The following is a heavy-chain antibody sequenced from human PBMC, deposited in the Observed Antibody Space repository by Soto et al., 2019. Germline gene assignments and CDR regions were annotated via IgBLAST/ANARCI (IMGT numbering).Heavy chain of an antibody. CDR2: IRPDGTET. J-gene: IGHJ4*02. CDR3: TGWGGHDYNY. D-gene: IGHD4-4*01. V-gene: IGHV3-7*03. Sequence: EVQLVQSGGGLVQPGGSLRLSCVGSGFTFTDFYMNWVRQAPGKGLEWVANIRPDGTETNYVESVRGRFTTSRDNAKNSLFLQMSRITADDTVFYYCTGWGGHDYNYWGQGTLVTVSS. CDR1: GFTFTDFY.